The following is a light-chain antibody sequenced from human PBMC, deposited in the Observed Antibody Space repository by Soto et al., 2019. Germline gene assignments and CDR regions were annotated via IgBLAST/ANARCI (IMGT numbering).Light chain of an antibody. Sequence: ENVLTQSPGTLSFSPGERATLSCRASQSVCSSYLAWYQQKPGQAPRLLIYGASSRATGIPDRFSGSGSGTDFTLTISRLEPEDFAVYYCQQYGSSPRTFGQGTKVEIK. CDR1: QSVCSSY. CDR3: QQYGSSPRT. V-gene: IGKV3-20*01. J-gene: IGKJ1*01. CDR2: GAS.